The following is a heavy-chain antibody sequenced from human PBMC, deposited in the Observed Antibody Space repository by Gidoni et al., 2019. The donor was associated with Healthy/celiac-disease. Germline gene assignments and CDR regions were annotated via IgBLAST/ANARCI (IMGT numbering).Heavy chain of an antibody. J-gene: IGHJ4*02. CDR2: ISGSGGSK. CDR3: AKTRQLLWFGELDY. CDR1: RSPRGGYA. Sequence: VQLLESGGGFVQSGGSVRLSCAASRSPRGGYAMGWVRQTPGKGLEWFSAISGSGGSKYYADSVKGRFTTSRDNSKHTLYLQMNGLRAEDTAVYYCAKTRQLLWFGELDYWGQGTLVTVSS. D-gene: IGHD3-10*01. V-gene: IGHV3-23*01.